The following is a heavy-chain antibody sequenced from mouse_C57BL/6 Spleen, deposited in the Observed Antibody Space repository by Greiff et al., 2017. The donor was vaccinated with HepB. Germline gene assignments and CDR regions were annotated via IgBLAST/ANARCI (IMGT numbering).Heavy chain of an antibody. V-gene: IGHV1-52*01. Sequence: QVQLQQPGAELVRPGSSVKLSCKASGYTFTSYWMHWVKQRPIQGLEWIGNIDPSDSETHYNQKFKDKATLTVDKSSSTAYMQLSSLTSEDSAVYYCAREAGYYGSRTWYFDVWGTGTTVTVSS. CDR3: AREAGYYGSRTWYFDV. D-gene: IGHD1-1*01. CDR2: IDPSDSET. CDR1: GYTFTSYW. J-gene: IGHJ1*03.